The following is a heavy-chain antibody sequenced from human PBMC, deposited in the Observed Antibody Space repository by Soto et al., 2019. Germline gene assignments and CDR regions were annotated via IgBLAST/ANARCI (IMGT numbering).Heavy chain of an antibody. V-gene: IGHV1-18*04. CDR1: GYSFNNYG. CDR3: ARDSKWLIINGNWFDS. D-gene: IGHD5-12*01. J-gene: IGHJ5*01. Sequence: GASVKVSCKFSGYSFNNYGMTWVRQAPGQGLEWMGWISGSNGATNYAQKFQGRVTLTTDTSTSTAYMELRSLRSDDTAVYYCARDSKWLIINGNWFDSWGQGTLVTVSS. CDR2: ISGSNGAT.